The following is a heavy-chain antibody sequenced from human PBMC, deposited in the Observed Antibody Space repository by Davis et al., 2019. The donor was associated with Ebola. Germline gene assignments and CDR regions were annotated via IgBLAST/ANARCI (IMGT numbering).Heavy chain of an antibody. Sequence: GGSLRLSCVASKFDDFSTYGMHWVRQAPGKGLEWVAVISYDGETIYYADAVQGRFTISRDNSKNTVYLQMDSLKIEDTGLYYCTTGSGTYSYDNSGYFSVFYFDFWGQGAPVSVSS. V-gene: IGHV3-30*03. CDR3: TTGSGTYSYDNSGYFSVFYFDF. J-gene: IGHJ4*02. CDR2: ISYDGETI. CDR1: KFDDFSTYG. D-gene: IGHD3-22*01.